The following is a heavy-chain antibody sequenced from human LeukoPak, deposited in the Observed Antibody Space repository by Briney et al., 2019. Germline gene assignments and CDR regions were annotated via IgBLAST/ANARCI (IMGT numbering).Heavy chain of an antibody. CDR3: ARVGGPSSSWDAFDI. CDR1: DGSFSGYY. V-gene: IGHV4-34*01. D-gene: IGHD6-13*01. J-gene: IGHJ3*02. CDR2: INHSGST. Sequence: SETLSLTCAVYDGSFSGYYCSWIRQPPGKGLEWIGEINHSGSTYYNPSLKSRVTISVDTSKNQFSPKLSSVTAADTAVYYCARVGGPSSSWDAFDIWGQGTMVTVSS.